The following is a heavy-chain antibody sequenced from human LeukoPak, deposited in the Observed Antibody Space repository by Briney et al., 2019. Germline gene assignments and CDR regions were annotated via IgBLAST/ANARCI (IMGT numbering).Heavy chain of an antibody. CDR1: GFTVSSNH. V-gene: IGHV3-53*01. CDR2: IYSGGTT. D-gene: IGHD4-23*01. J-gene: IGHJ3*01. CDR3: ARDADYGGSPDAFDV. Sequence: PWGSLRLSCAASGFTVSSNHMSWVRQAPGKGLKGVSIIYSGGTTYYADSVKGRFTISRDNSKNTLYLQMNTLRAEDTAVYYCARDADYGGSPDAFDVWGRGKIVTLSS.